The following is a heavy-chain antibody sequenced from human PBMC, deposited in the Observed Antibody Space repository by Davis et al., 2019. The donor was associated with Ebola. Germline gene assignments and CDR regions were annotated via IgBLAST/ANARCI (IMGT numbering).Heavy chain of an antibody. CDR2: ISWNSGSI. CDR1: GFTFDDYA. J-gene: IGHJ4*02. D-gene: IGHD2-2*01. Sequence: GGSLRLSCAASGFTFDDYAMHWVRQAPGKGLEWVSGISWNSGSIGYADSVKGRFTISRDNAKNSLYLQMNSLRAEDTAVYYCASRTDYWGQGTLVTVSS. V-gene: IGHV3-9*01. CDR3: ASRTDY.